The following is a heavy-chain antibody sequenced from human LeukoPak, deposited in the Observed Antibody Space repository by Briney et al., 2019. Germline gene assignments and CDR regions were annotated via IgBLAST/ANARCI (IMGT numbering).Heavy chain of an antibody. J-gene: IGHJ4*02. V-gene: IGHV3-23*01. Sequence: PGGSLRLSCAASGFTFSSYAMSWVRQAPGKGLEWVSAISGSGGSTYYADSVKGRFTISRDNSKNTLYPQMNSLRAEDTAVYYCAKDSGRAIDYVWGSYRYPSLGYWGQGTLVTVSS. CDR3: AKDSGRAIDYVWGSYRYPSLGY. CDR1: GFTFSSYA. D-gene: IGHD3-16*02. CDR2: ISGSGGST.